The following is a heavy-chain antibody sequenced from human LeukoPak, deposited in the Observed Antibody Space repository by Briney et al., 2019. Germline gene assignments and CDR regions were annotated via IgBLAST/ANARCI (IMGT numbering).Heavy chain of an antibody. CDR3: ARDCRDGYNFLPYYFDY. J-gene: IGHJ4*02. D-gene: IGHD5-24*01. CDR2: ISSSGSTI. V-gene: IGHV3-48*03. CDR1: GFTFSSYE. Sequence: PGGSLRLSCAASGFTFSSYEMNWVRQAPGKGLEWVSYISSSGSTIYYADSVKGRFTISRDNAKNSLYLQMNSLRTEDTAVYYCARDCRDGYNFLPYYFDYWGQGTQVTVSS.